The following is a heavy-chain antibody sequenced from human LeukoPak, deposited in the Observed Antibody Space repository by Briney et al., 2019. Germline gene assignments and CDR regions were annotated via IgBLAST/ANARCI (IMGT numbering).Heavy chain of an antibody. CDR1: GGTFSSYA. CDR3: ARVAVAGLHY. Sequence: ASVKVSCKASGGTFSSYAISWVRQAPGQGLEWVGGIIPIFGTANYAQKFQGRVTITADESTSTAYMELSSLRSDDTAVYYCARVAVAGLHYWGQGTLVTVSS. D-gene: IGHD6-19*01. V-gene: IGHV1-69*13. CDR2: IIPIFGTA. J-gene: IGHJ4*02.